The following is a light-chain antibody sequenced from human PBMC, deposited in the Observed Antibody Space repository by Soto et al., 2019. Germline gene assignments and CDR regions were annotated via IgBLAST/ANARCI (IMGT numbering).Light chain of an antibody. V-gene: IGKV1-39*01. CDR2: VAS. J-gene: IGKJ5*01. Sequence: DIQMTQSPSSLSASVGDRVTITCRASQSIGRFLNWHQQKPGKPPNVLINVASTLRSGVPSRFSGSGSGTEFTLTISSLQPEDFGTYYCQQYNDYPITFGQGTRLEIK. CDR3: QQYNDYPIT. CDR1: QSIGRF.